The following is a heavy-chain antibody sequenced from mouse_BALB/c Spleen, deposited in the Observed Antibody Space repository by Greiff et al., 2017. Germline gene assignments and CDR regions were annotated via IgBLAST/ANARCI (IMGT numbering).Heavy chain of an antibody. V-gene: IGHV5-17*02. CDR3: ARGDYGYFDV. J-gene: IGHJ1*01. CDR1: GFTFSSFG. CDR2: ISSGSSTI. Sequence: EGKLVESGGGLVPPGGSRKLSCAASGFTFSSFGMHWVRQAPEKGLEWVAYISSGSSTIYYADTVKGRFTISRDNPKNTLFLQMTSLRSEDTAMYYCARGDYGYFDVWGAGTTVTVSS.